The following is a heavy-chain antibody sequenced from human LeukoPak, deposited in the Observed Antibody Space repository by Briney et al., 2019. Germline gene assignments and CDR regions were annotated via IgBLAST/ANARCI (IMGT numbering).Heavy chain of an antibody. CDR2: IYYSGST. CDR1: GGSISSSSYY. D-gene: IGHD5-12*01. V-gene: IGHV4-39*01. CDR3: AILGVSGYDFRNFDY. J-gene: IGHJ4*02. Sequence: SETLSLTCTVSGGSISSSSYYWGWIRQPPGKGLGWIGSIYYSGSTYYNPSLKSRVTISVDTSKNQFSLKLSSVTAADTAVYYCAILGVSGYDFRNFDYWGQGTLVTVSS.